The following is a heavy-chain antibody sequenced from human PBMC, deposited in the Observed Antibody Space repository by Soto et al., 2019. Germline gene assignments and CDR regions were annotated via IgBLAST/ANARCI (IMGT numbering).Heavy chain of an antibody. D-gene: IGHD2-21*02. J-gene: IGHJ4*02. V-gene: IGHV3-30*18. Sequence: PGCSLRLSCAVSGFTFSDYGMHWVRQAPGKGLEWVAVMSYAGSYKYYADSVKGRFTIARDNSAYSVYLQMNNLRVEDTAIYYCAKDAVSGDGVWLAHDWGQGTVVTASS. CDR3: AKDAVSGDGVWLAHD. CDR1: GFTFSDYG. CDR2: MSYAGSYK.